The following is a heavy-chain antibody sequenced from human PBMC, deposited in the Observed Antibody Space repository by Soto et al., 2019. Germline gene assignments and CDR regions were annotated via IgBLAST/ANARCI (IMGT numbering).Heavy chain of an antibody. D-gene: IGHD5-12*01. J-gene: IGHJ4*02. V-gene: IGHV4-30-2*06. CDR3: VRGCGYDAFDH. Sequence: QLQLQESGSGVVRTSETLSLTCTVFGASISSGGFSWSWIRKSPGKGLEWIGYINHFESTYFHPSFKSRLSMSIDRSRNMFSLNLSSVTAADMAVYYCVRGCGYDAFDHWGQGVPVTVSS. CDR2: INHFEST. CDR1: GASISSGGFS.